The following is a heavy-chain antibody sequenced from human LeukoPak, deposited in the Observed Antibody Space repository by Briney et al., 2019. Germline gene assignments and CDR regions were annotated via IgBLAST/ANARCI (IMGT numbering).Heavy chain of an antibody. CDR3: ARDMSSVLRFLEWSPRHSLDY. V-gene: IGHV1-46*01. J-gene: IGHJ4*02. CDR1: GYSFTYHY. D-gene: IGHD3-3*01. Sequence: GASAKVSCKASGYSFTYHYMHWLRQAPGQGLEWIGIINPSDGSTTYAQKFQGRVTMTRDMSTSTVYMELSSLRSEDTAVYYCARDMSSVLRFLEWSPRHSLDYWGQGTLVTVSS. CDR2: INPSDGST.